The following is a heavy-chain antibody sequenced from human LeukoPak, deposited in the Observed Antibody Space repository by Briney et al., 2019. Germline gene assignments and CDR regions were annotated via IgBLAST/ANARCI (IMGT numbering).Heavy chain of an antibody. CDR2: ISYDGSNK. CDR3: ARDRAADPYYYGSGSPCFDY. V-gene: IGHV3-30*04. D-gene: IGHD3-10*01. CDR1: GFTFSSYE. Sequence: GGSLRLSCAASGFTFSSYEMHWVRQAPGKGLEWVAVISYDGSNKYYADSVKGRFTIPRDNSKNTLYLQMNSLRAEDTAVYYCARDRAADPYYYGSGSPCFDYWGQGTLVTVSS. J-gene: IGHJ4*02.